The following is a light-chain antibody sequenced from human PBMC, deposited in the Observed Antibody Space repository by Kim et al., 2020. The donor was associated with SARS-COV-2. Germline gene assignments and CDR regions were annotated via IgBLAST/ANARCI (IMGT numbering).Light chain of an antibody. CDR2: RNT. CDR3: QVWDSSVV. V-gene: IGLV3-9*01. Sequence: SVAQGQTASITCGGNNIGSKDVYWYQQKPGQAPVLVIYRNTNRPSGIPERFSGSNSGNTATLTISRAQAGDEADYFCQVWDSSVVFGGGTKLTVL. J-gene: IGLJ2*01. CDR1: NIGSKD.